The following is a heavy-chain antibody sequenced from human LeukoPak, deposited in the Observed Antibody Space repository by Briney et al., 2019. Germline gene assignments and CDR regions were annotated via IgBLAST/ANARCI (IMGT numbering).Heavy chain of an antibody. Sequence: PTGGSLRLSCAVSGFTFSDYAMHWVRQAPGKGLEWVAVILYDGSNKYYADSVKGRFTISRDNSKNTLYLQMNSLRAEDTAVYYCARVRLRWQSVSDYFDYWGQGTLVTVSS. D-gene: IGHD4-23*01. CDR2: ILYDGSNK. V-gene: IGHV3-30*04. CDR1: GFTFSDYA. CDR3: ARVRLRWQSVSDYFDY. J-gene: IGHJ4*02.